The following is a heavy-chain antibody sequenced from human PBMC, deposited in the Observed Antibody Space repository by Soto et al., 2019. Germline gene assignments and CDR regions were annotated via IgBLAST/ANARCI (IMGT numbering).Heavy chain of an antibody. CDR1: GGSISSGGYS. CDR3: ARARTTDNWFDP. V-gene: IGHV4-30-2*01. CDR2: IYHSGST. J-gene: IGHJ5*02. Sequence: SSETLSLTCAVSGGSISSGGYSWSWIRQPPGKGLEWIGYIYHSGSTYYNPSLKSRVTISVDRSKNQFSLKLSSVTAADTAVYYCARARTTDNWFDPWGQGTLVTVSS. D-gene: IGHD1-7*01.